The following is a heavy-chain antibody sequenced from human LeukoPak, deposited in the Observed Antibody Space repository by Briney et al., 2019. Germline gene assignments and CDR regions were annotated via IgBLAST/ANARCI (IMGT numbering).Heavy chain of an antibody. V-gene: IGHV4-38-2*02. CDR1: GYSISSGYY. CDR3: AREWSGFDF. CDR2: IYHSGST. Sequence: SETLSLTCTVSGYSISSGYYWGWIRQPPGKGLEWIGSIYHSGSTYYNPSLKSRVSMAVDTSKNQFSVRLTSVTAADTAMYYCAREWSGFDFWGPGTMVTVSS. D-gene: IGHD2-15*01. J-gene: IGHJ3*01.